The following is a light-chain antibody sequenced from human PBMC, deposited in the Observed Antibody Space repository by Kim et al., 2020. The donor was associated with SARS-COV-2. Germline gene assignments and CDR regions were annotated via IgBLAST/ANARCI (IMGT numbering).Light chain of an antibody. CDR3: MQALQTPLT. V-gene: IGKV2-28*01. CDR2: LGS. CDR1: QNLLHRNGYNY. Sequence: PASISCRSSQNLLHRNGYNYLDWYVQKPGQSPQLLIYLGSNRASGVPDRFTGSGSGTDFTLKISRVEAKDVGIYYCMQALQTPLTFGGGTKVDIK. J-gene: IGKJ4*01.